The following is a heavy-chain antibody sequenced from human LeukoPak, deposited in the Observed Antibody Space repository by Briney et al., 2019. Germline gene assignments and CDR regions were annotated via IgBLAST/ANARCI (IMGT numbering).Heavy chain of an antibody. CDR3: VRQRRYCSGDSCYQRTFDY. CDR2: IKQDGSEK. Sequence: GFLRLSCAASGFTFSNYWMSWVRQAPGKGLEWVANIKQDGSEKSYVGSVTGRFTISRDNAKNSLYMQMNSLRAEDTAVYYCVRQRRYCSGDSCYQRTFDYWGQGTLVTVSS. V-gene: IGHV3-7*01. J-gene: IGHJ4*02. CDR1: GFTFSNYW. D-gene: IGHD2-15*01.